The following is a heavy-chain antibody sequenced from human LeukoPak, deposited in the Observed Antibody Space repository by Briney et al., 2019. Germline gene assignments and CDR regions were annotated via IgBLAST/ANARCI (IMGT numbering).Heavy chain of an antibody. CDR1: GGTFSSYA. Sequence: ASVKVSCKASGGTFSSYAISWVRQAPGQGLEWMGGIIPIFGTANYAQKFQGRVTITADESTSTAYMELSSLRPEDTAVYYCAREEYCSSTSCYHRPAGTDDYWGQGTLVTVSS. D-gene: IGHD2-2*01. CDR3: AREEYCSSTSCYHRPAGTDDY. CDR2: IIPIFGTA. J-gene: IGHJ4*02. V-gene: IGHV1-69*13.